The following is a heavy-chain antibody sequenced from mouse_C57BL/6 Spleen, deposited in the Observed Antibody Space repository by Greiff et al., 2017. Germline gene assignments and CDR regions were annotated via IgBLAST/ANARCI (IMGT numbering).Heavy chain of an antibody. J-gene: IGHJ2*01. CDR2: ISYDGSN. CDR1: GYSITSGYY. V-gene: IGHV3-6*01. D-gene: IGHD1-1*01. CDR3: ARGGDYFLFDY. Sequence: ESGPGLVKPSHSLSLTCSVTGYSITSGYYWNWIRQSPGNKLEWMGYISYDGSNNYNPSLKNRISITRDTTKNQFFLKLKSVTTEDTATYYCARGGDYFLFDYWGQGTTLTVSS.